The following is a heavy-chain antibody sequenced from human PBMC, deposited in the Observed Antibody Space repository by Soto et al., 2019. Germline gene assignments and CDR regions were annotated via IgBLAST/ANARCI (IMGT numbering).Heavy chain of an antibody. CDR2: ISGSGGST. CDR3: AKALFSIPPRLYNPPYYYYYYMDV. D-gene: IGHD2-21*01. V-gene: IGHV3-23*01. Sequence: EVQLLESGGGLVQPGGSLRLSCAASGFTFSSYAMSWVRQAPGKGLEWVSAISGSGGSTYYADSVKGRFTISRDNSKNTMYLQLNSLRAEDTAVYYWAKALFSIPPRLYNPPYYYYYYMDVWGKGTTVTVSS. CDR1: GFTFSSYA. J-gene: IGHJ6*03.